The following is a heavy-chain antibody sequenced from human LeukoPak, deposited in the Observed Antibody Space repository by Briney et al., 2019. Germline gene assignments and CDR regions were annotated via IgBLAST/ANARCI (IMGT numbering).Heavy chain of an antibody. V-gene: IGHV3-23*01. Sequence: GGSLRLSCAASGFTFSSYAMSWVRQAPGKGLEWVSAISGSGGSTYYADSVKGRFTISRDNSKNTLYLQMNSLRAEDTAVYYCAEGPLPRYCSGGSCFPFDYWGQGTLVTVSS. D-gene: IGHD2-15*01. J-gene: IGHJ4*02. CDR3: AEGPLPRYCSGGSCFPFDY. CDR2: ISGSGGST. CDR1: GFTFSSYA.